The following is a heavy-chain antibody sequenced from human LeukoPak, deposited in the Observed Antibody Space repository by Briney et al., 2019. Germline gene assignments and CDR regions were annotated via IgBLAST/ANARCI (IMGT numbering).Heavy chain of an antibody. CDR2: IYSGGST. Sequence: GGSLRLSCAASGFTVSSNYMSWVRQAPGKGLEWVSVIYSGGSTYYADSVKGRFTISRDNSKNKLYLQMNSLRAEDTAVYYCARERLGSSGYNAFDIWGQGTMVTVSS. J-gene: IGHJ3*02. D-gene: IGHD3-22*01. V-gene: IGHV3-53*01. CDR1: GFTVSSNY. CDR3: ARERLGSSGYNAFDI.